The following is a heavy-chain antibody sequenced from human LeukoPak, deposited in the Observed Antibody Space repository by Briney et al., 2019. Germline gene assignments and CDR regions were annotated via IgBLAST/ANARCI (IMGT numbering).Heavy chain of an antibody. V-gene: IGHV1-8*03. Sequence: ASVKVSCKASGYTFTSYDINWVRQAPGQGLEWMGWMNPNSGNTGYAQKFQGRVTITRNTSISTAYMELSSLRSEDTAVYYCARMSGITMIVDWGQGTLVTVSS. CDR1: GYTFTSYD. CDR2: MNPNSGNT. D-gene: IGHD3-22*01. J-gene: IGHJ4*02. CDR3: ARMSGITMIVD.